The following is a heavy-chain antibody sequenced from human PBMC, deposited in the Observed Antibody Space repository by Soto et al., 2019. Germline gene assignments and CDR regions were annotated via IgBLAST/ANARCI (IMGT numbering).Heavy chain of an antibody. J-gene: IGHJ3*02. Sequence: QLQLQESGPGLVKPSETLSLTCTVSGGSISSSSYYWGWIRQPPGKGLEWIGSIYYSGSTYYNPSLQSRVPLSLDPSKNPFSLKLSSVTPADTAVYYCARHKISSGSVDAFDIWGQGTMVTVSS. D-gene: IGHD6-19*01. V-gene: IGHV4-39*01. CDR1: GGSISSSSYY. CDR2: IYYSGST. CDR3: ARHKISSGSVDAFDI.